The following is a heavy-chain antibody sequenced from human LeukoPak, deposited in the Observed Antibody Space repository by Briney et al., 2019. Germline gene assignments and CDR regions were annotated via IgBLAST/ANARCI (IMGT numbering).Heavy chain of an antibody. V-gene: IGHV4-59*01. CDR2: IYYSGNT. CDR3: ARWFSLRSSSSGWYCPNYFDS. Sequence: SETLSLTCTVSGGAISSYYWSWIRQPPGKGLEWMGYIYYSGNTNYNPSLKSRVTISVDTSKNQFSLKVSSVTAADTAVYYCARWFSLRSSSSGWYCPNYFDSWGQGTLVTVSS. CDR1: GGAISSYY. J-gene: IGHJ4*02. D-gene: IGHD6-19*01.